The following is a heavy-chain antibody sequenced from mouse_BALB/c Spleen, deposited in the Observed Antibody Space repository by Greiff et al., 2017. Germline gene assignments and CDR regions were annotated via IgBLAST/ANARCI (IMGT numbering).Heavy chain of an antibody. CDR2: ILPGSGST. V-gene: IGHV1-9*01. J-gene: IGHJ4*01. D-gene: IGHD1-1*01. CDR3: ARGGYYYGSYYYAMDY. Sequence: QVQLKQSGAELMKPGASVKISCKATGYTFSSYWIEWVKQRPGHGLEWIGEILPGSGSTNYNEKFKGKATFTADTSSNTAYMQLSSLTSEDSAVYYCARGGYYYGSYYYAMDYWGQGTSVTVSS. CDR1: GYTFSSYW.